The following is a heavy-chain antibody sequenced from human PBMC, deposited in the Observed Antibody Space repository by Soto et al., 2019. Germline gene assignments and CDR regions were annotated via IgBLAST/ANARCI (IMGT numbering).Heavy chain of an antibody. V-gene: IGHV3-15*05. CDR1: ELTFSNAW. CDR3: AKDDLRGQQPGHFDY. Sequence: GGSLRLSCAASELTFSNAWMSWVRQAPGKGLEWVGRIKSKSDDGTTDYAAPLKGRFTISRDNSKNSLYLQMNSLRTEDTALYYCAKDDLRGQQPGHFDYWGQGTLVTVSS. CDR2: IKSKSDDGTT. J-gene: IGHJ4*02. D-gene: IGHD6-13*01.